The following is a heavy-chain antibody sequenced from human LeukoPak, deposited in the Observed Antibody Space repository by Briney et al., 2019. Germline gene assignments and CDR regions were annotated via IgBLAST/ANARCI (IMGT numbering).Heavy chain of an antibody. V-gene: IGHV6-1*01. CDR3: ARRLTQYDCFDP. Sequence: SQTLSLTCAISGDSVSSNSVTWNWIRQSPSRGLEWLGRTYYRSTWYNDYAVSVRGRITVNPDTSKNQFSLHLNSVTPEDTAVYYCARRLTQYDCFDPWGQGILVTATS. CDR2: TYYRSTWYN. CDR1: GDSVSSNSVT. D-gene: IGHD2-2*01. J-gene: IGHJ5*02.